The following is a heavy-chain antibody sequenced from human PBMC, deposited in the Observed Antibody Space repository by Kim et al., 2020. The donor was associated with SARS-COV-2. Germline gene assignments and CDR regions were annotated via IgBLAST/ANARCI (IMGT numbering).Heavy chain of an antibody. CDR3: AKFARRWLVRRYYGMDV. J-gene: IGHJ6*02. D-gene: IGHD6-19*01. Sequence: VKGRFTISRDNSKNTLYLQMNSLRAEDTAVYYCAKFARRWLVRRYYGMDVWGQGTTVTVSS. V-gene: IGHV3-23*01.